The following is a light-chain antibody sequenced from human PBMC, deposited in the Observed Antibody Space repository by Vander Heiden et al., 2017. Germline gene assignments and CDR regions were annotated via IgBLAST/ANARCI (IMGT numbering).Light chain of an antibody. CDR3: SSYTGSFTLNWV. J-gene: IGLJ3*02. V-gene: IGLV2-14*03. CDR2: DVS. CDR1: GSNVYGYKY. Sequence: HSALPQPSSVSVSPRQSLPISCTGIGSNVYGYKYVSWYQQHPGKAPKVVIYDVSYRPSGVSNRFSGSKSGNTASLTISGLQAEDEAFYFCSSYTGSFTLNWVFGGGTKVTVL.